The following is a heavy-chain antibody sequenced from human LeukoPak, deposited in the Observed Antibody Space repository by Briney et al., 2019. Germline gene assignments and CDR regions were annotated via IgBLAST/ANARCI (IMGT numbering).Heavy chain of an antibody. Sequence: SETLSLTCSVSGGSISSHYWSWIRQPPGKGLEWIGHIHYSGSTNHNPSLKSRVTISVDTSKNQFSLKLSSVTAADTAVYYCARTDSSGWYVFDYWGQGTLVTVSS. V-gene: IGHV4-59*11. J-gene: IGHJ4*02. CDR3: ARTDSSGWYVFDY. CDR1: GGSISSHY. CDR2: IHYSGST. D-gene: IGHD6-19*01.